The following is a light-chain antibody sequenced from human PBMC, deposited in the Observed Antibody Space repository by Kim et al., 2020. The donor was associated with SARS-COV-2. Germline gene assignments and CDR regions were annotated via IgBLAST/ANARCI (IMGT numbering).Light chain of an antibody. CDR3: QAWDSRTWV. V-gene: IGLV3-1*01. Sequence: SYELTQPPSVSVSPGQTASITCSGDKMGDKHACWYQQKPGQSPVLVIYQDSKRPSGIPERFSGSNSGNTATLTISGTQAMDEGDYYCQAWDSRTWVFGGGTQLTDL. CDR1: KMGDKH. CDR2: QDS. J-gene: IGLJ3*02.